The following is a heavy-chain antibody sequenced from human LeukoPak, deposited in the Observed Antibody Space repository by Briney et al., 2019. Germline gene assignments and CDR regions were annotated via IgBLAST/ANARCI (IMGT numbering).Heavy chain of an antibody. D-gene: IGHD4-17*01. CDR1: GYSFTSYW. Sequence: GESLKISCKGSGYSFTSYWIGWVRQMPGKGLEWMGTIYPADSNTRYSPSFQDQVTISADKSVNTAYLQWSSLKASDTAMYYCTRSYGDYRSLDYWGQGTLVTVSS. CDR2: IYPADSNT. CDR3: TRSYGDYRSLDY. V-gene: IGHV5-51*01. J-gene: IGHJ4*02.